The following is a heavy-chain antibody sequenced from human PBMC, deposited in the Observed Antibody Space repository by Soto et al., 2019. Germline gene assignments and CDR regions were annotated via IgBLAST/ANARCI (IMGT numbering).Heavy chain of an antibody. CDR3: ARHSLALRKNNWFDP. D-gene: IGHD3-3*02. V-gene: IGHV4-39*01. Sequence: SETLSLTCTVSGDSIISSDFYWGWVRQPPGKGLEWIGGIFYLGSSYYNPSLKSRVTMSVDTSKNQFSLRLRSVTAADTALYFCARHSLALRKNNWFDPWGQGIMVSVSS. CDR1: GDSIISSDFY. J-gene: IGHJ5*02. CDR2: IFYLGSS.